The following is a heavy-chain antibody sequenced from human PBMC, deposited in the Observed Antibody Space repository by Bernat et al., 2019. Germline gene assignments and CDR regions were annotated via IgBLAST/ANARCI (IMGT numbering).Heavy chain of an antibody. Sequence: QVQLVQSGAEVKKPGASVKVSCKASGYTFTSYGISWVRQAPGQGLEWMGWISAYNGNTNYAQKFQGWVTMTRDTSISTAYMELSRLRSDDTAVYYCARGLPDAYYYDSSGFFDYWGQGTLVTVSS. V-gene: IGHV1-18*01. CDR3: ARGLPDAYYYDSSGFFDY. CDR2: ISAYNGNT. J-gene: IGHJ4*02. D-gene: IGHD3-22*01. CDR1: GYTFTSYG.